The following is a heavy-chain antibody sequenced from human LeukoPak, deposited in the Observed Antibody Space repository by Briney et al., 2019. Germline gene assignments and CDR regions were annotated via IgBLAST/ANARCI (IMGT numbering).Heavy chain of an antibody. Sequence: GGSLRLSCAASGCTFSSYSMNWVRQAPGKGLEWVSSISRSSYIYYADSVKGRFSISRDNAKNSLYLQMNSLRAEDTAVYYCARGGCSSTSCLFDCWGQGTLVTVSS. CDR3: ARGGCSSTSCLFDC. D-gene: IGHD2-2*01. V-gene: IGHV3-21*01. CDR1: GCTFSSYS. CDR2: ISRSSYI. J-gene: IGHJ4*02.